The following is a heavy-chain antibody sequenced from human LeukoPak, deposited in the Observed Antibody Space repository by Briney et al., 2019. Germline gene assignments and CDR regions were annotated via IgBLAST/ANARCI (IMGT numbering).Heavy chain of an antibody. D-gene: IGHD3-9*01. CDR1: GFTFSSYG. CDR3: ARYVLRYFDWLKGDNWFDP. CDR2: ISYDGSNK. J-gene: IGHJ5*02. Sequence: GGTLRLSCAASGFTFSSYGMSWVRQAPGKGLEWAAVISYDGSNKYYADSVKGRFTISRDNSKNTLYLQMNSLRAEDTAVYYCARYVLRYFDWLKGDNWFDPWGQGTLVTVSS. V-gene: IGHV3-30*03.